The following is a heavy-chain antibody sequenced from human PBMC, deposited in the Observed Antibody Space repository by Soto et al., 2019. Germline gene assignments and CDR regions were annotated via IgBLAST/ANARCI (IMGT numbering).Heavy chain of an antibody. CDR2: IYRDDDK. V-gene: IGHV2-5*02. J-gene: IGHJ4*02. CDR1: GFSLSTSGVG. Sequence: QITLKESGPTLVKPTQTLTLTCTFSGFSLSTSGVGVGWIRQPPGKALEWLALIYRDDDKRYSPSLKSRLTITKRTTKIQGRLTLTIMDLLNTATYYCAHRRYNGWYDLDYWGQGTLVTVSS. D-gene: IGHD6-19*01. CDR3: AHRRYNGWYDLDY.